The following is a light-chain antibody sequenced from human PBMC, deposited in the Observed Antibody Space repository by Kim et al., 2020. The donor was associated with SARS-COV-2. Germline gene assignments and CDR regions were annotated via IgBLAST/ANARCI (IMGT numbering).Light chain of an antibody. Sequence: VSPGTTARLTCSGDVLAKKYARWFQQKPGQAPVLVIYKDSERPSGIPERFSGSSSGTTVTLTISGAQVEDEADYYCYSAADNNLYVFGTGTKVTVL. V-gene: IGLV3-27*01. J-gene: IGLJ1*01. CDR3: YSAADNNLYV. CDR1: VLAKKY. CDR2: KDS.